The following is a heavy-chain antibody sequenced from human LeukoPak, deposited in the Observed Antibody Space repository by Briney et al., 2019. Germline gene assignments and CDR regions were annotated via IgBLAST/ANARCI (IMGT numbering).Heavy chain of an antibody. J-gene: IGHJ6*03. V-gene: IGHV3-30-3*01. D-gene: IGHD4-17*01. CDR1: GFTFSSYA. Sequence: GRSLRLSCAASGFTFSSYAMHWVRQAPGKGLEWVAVISYDGSNKYYADSVKGRFTISRDNSKNTLYLQMNSLRAEDTAVYYCARDSGDYITYYYYYMDVWGKGTTVTVSS. CDR2: ISYDGSNK. CDR3: ARDSGDYITYYYYYMDV.